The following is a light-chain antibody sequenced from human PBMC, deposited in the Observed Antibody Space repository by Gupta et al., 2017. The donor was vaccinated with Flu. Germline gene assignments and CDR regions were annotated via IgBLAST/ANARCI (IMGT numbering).Light chain of an antibody. V-gene: IGKV3-11*01. CDR3: QQGRNWPRT. CDR2: GAS. CDR1: KSVINY. Sequence: PATLSLSPGERGTLSCRASKSVINYLAWYQQKPGQAPRLLISGASNRATGIPVRFSGSGSGTDFTLTISSLEAEDFAVYYCQQGRNWPRTFGQGTKVEIK. J-gene: IGKJ1*01.